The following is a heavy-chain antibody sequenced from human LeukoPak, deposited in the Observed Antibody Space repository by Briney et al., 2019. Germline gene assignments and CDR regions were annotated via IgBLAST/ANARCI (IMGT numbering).Heavy chain of an antibody. D-gene: IGHD6-13*01. V-gene: IGHV1-18*01. J-gene: IGHJ5*02. CDR3: ARDRPQEQQLGNWFDP. CDR1: GYTFTSYG. CDR2: ISAYNGNT. Sequence: ASVTVSCKASGYTFTSYGIRWVRQAPGQGLEWMGWISAYNGNTNYAQKLQGTVTMTTDTSTNTAYMEPRSLRSDDAAVYYCARDRPQEQQLGNWFDPWGQGTLVTVSS.